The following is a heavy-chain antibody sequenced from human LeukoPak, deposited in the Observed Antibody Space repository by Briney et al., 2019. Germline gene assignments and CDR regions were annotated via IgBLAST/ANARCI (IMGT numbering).Heavy chain of an antibody. V-gene: IGHV4-59*01. Sequence: SETLSLTCTVSGGSISSYYWSWIRQPPGKGLEWMGYIYYSGSTNYNPTLQSRVTISVDTSKNQFSLKLSSVTAADTAVHYCATQRGYSSSWYAFHYGMDVWGQGTTVTVSS. CDR1: GGSISSYY. CDR3: ATQRGYSSSWYAFHYGMDV. J-gene: IGHJ6*02. D-gene: IGHD6-13*01. CDR2: IYYSGST.